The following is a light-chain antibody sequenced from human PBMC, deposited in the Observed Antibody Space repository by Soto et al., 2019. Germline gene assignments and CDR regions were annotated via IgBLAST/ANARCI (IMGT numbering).Light chain of an antibody. CDR2: TND. CDR3: AAWDDNLSGPWV. J-gene: IGLJ3*02. CDR1: TSNIGSNY. Sequence: QSVLTQPPSASGTPGQTVTISCSGSTSNIGSNYVYWHQQLPGTAPKLLIYTNDQRPSGVPDRFSGSKSGTSASLAISGLRSEDEADYYCAAWDDNLSGPWVFGGGTKLTVL. V-gene: IGLV1-47*02.